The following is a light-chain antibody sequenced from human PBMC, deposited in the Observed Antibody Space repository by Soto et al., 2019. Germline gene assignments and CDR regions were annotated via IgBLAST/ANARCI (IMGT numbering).Light chain of an antibody. J-gene: IGKJ3*01. CDR1: QSISSY. Sequence: DIQMTQSPSSLSASVGDRVTITCRASQSISSYLNWYQQKPGKAPKLLIYAASSLQSGVPSRFSGSGSGTDFTLNISSLQPEDLATYYCQQSYSSPLTFGPGTKVDI. V-gene: IGKV1-39*01. CDR3: QQSYSSPLT. CDR2: AAS.